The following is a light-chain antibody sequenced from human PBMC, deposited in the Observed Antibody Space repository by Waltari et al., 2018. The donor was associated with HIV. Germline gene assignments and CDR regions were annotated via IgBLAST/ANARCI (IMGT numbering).Light chain of an antibody. Sequence: EIVMTQSPLFLPVTPGEPASFSCRSSQSLLHSNGYNYLDWYLQRPGQSPQLLIYLGSTRASGVPDRFSGSGSGTDFTLTISRVEAEDVGVYYCMQPLQLPLTFGGGTKVEIK. J-gene: IGKJ4*01. V-gene: IGKV2-28*01. CDR2: LGS. CDR1: QSLLHSNGYNY. CDR3: MQPLQLPLT.